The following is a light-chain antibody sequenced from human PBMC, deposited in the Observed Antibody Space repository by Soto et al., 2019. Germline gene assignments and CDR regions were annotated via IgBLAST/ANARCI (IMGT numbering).Light chain of an antibody. CDR1: QSVGSN. Sequence: ETVMTQSPVTLSVSPGERATLSCRASQSVGSNLAWYQQKSGQAPRLLIYAASTRATGIPARFSGSGSGTEFTLTISSLQSEDFAVYYCQQYYNWPPLTFGGGTKVEIE. CDR3: QQYYNWPPLT. V-gene: IGKV3-15*01. J-gene: IGKJ4*01. CDR2: AAS.